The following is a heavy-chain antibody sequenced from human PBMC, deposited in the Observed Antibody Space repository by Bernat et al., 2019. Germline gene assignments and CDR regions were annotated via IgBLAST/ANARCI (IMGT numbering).Heavy chain of an antibody. V-gene: IGHV3-23*01. Sequence: EVQLLESGGGLVQPGGSLRLSCAASGFTFSSHAMSWVRQAPGKGLEWVSAISGSGGSTYYADSVKCRFTISRDNSKNTLYLQMNSLGAEDTAVYYCAKDLTGGYGPLIPSQVSPLDYWGQGTLVTVSS. CDR2: ISGSGGST. D-gene: IGHD5-12*01. CDR1: GFTFSSHA. J-gene: IGHJ4*02. CDR3: AKDLTGGYGPLIPSQVSPLDY.